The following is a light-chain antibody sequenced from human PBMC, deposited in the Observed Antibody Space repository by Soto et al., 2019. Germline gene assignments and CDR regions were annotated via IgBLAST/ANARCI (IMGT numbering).Light chain of an antibody. Sequence: EIVLTQSPGTLSLSPGERATLSCRASQSVSGSYLAWYQQKPGQAPRLLIYGASNRATGIPARFSGSGSGTDFTLTISSLEPEDFAVYYCQQRSNWPRTFGQGTKVDIK. J-gene: IGKJ1*01. CDR2: GAS. CDR1: QSVSGSY. CDR3: QQRSNWPRT. V-gene: IGKV3-11*01.